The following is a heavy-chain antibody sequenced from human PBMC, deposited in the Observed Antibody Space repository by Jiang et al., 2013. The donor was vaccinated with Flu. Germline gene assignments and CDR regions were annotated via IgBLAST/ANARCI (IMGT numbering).Heavy chain of an antibody. CDR3: ARDSPTTVTVYYYYGMDV. CDR1: GYTFTSYY. J-gene: IGHJ6*02. CDR2: INPSGGST. V-gene: IGHV1-46*03. Sequence: SGAEVKKPGASVKVSCKASGYTFTSYYMHWVRQAPGQGLEWMGIINPSGGSTSYAQKFQGRVTMTRDTSTSTVYMELSSLRSEDTAVYYCARDSPTTVTVYYYYGMDVWGQGTTVTVSS. D-gene: IGHD4-17*01.